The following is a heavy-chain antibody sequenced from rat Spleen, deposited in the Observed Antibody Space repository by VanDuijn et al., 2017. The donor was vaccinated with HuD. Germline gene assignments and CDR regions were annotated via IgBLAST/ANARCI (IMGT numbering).Heavy chain of an antibody. V-gene: IGHV5-17*01. D-gene: IGHD1-6*01. J-gene: IGHJ3*01. CDR1: GFTFSDYA. CDR2: ILFDGSST. CDR3: ATRKFMYTTDWFPY. Sequence: EVQLVESGGGLVQPGNSLKVSCAASGFTFSDYAMAWVRQCPKKGLEWVATILFDGSSTYYRDSVKGRFTISRDNAKSTLYLQMDSLRSEDTATYYCATRKFMYTTDWFPYWGHGTLVTVSS.